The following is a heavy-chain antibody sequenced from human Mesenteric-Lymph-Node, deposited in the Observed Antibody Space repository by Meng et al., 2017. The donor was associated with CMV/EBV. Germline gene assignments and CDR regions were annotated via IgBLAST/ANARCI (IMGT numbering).Heavy chain of an antibody. CDR1: DSTFSPYG. Sequence: GGSLRLSCAPSDSTFSPYGLHWVRQAPGRGLEWVAFIRYDGKNKYYGDSVKGRFTISRDISQNTLYLQMNSLSGEDTGIYYCASSGQLLSFDPWGQGTLVTVSS. J-gene: IGHJ5*02. CDR2: IRYDGKNK. CDR3: ASSGQLLSFDP. V-gene: IGHV3-30*02. D-gene: IGHD2-2*01.